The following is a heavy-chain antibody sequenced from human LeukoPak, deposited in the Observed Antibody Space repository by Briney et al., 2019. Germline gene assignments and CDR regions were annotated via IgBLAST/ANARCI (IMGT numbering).Heavy chain of an antibody. D-gene: IGHD6-13*01. CDR2: IYHSGDN. V-gene: IGHV4-38-2*01. J-gene: IGHJ4*02. CDR3: SRQGSRSWYGDFDY. CDR1: GYSISSGSY. Sequence: SETLSLTCAVSGYSISSGSYWCWVRQPPGKGLEWIGSIYHSGDNYYDPSLRSRLTTSVDKFKNQFSLKLTSMTAADTAVYYCSRQGSRSWYGDFDYWGQGTLVTVSS.